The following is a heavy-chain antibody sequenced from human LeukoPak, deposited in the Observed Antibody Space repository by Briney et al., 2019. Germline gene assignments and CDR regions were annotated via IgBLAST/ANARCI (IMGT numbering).Heavy chain of an antibody. D-gene: IGHD6-13*01. CDR2: ISGSGGST. CDR3: ARGTSRVSIWSWGSPKRQPTYYFDY. CDR1: GFTFSSYA. V-gene: IGHV3-23*01. Sequence: GGSLRLSCAASGFTFSSYAMSWVRQAPGKGLEWVSAISGSGGSTYYADSVKGRFTISRDNSKNSLFLQMSSLSAEDTAVYYCARGTSRVSIWSWGSPKRQPTYYFDYWGQGTLVSVSS. J-gene: IGHJ4*02.